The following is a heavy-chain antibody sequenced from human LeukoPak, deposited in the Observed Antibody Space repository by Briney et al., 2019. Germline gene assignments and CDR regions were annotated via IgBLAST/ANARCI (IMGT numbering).Heavy chain of an antibody. D-gene: IGHD6-6*01. V-gene: IGHV1-69*05. CDR3: ARAVNLEYSSSSPFDY. CDR2: IIPIFGTA. CDR1: GGTFSSYA. Sequence: ASVKVPCKASGGTFSSYAISWVRQAPGQGLEWMGGIIPIFGTANYAQKFQGRVTITTDESTSTAYMELSSLRSEDTAVYYCARAVNLEYSSSSPFDYWGQGTLVTVSS. J-gene: IGHJ4*02.